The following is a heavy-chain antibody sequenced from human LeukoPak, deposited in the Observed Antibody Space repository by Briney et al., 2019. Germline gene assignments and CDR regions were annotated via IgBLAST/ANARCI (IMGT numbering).Heavy chain of an antibody. CDR2: IRYDGSNK. J-gene: IGHJ4*02. D-gene: IGHD2-15*01. V-gene: IGHV3-30*02. CDR1: GFTFSSYG. Sequence: GGXLRLSCAASGFTFSSYGFHWVRQAPGKGLEWVAFIRYDGSNKYYPDSVKGRFTISRDNSKNTVYLQMNSLRDEDTAIYYCARGYGQFDYWGQGTRVTVSS. CDR3: ARGYGQFDY.